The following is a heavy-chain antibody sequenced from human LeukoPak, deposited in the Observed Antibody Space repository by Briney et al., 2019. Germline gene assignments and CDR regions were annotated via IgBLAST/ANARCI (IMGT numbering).Heavy chain of an antibody. V-gene: IGHV3-9*01. Sequence: PGGSLRLSCAASGFTFDDYAMHWVRQAPGKGLEWVSGISWNSGSIGYADSVKGRFTISRDNAKNPLYLQMNSLRAEDTALYYCAKGPAAMFYHGMDVWGQGTTVTVPS. CDR2: ISWNSGSI. CDR3: AKGPAAMFYHGMDV. CDR1: GFTFDDYA. D-gene: IGHD2-2*01. J-gene: IGHJ6*02.